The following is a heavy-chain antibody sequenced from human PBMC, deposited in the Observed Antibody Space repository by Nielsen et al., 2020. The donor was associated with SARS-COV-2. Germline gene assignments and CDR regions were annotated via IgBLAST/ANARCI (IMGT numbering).Heavy chain of an antibody. D-gene: IGHD2-2*02. J-gene: IGHJ6*02. CDR3: ARIPDCSSTSCYNDGMDV. V-gene: IGHV1-2*06. CDR2: INPNSGGT. Sequence: WVRQAPGQGLEWMGRINPNSGGTNYAQKFQGRVTMTRDTSISTAYMELSRLRSDDTAVYYCARIPDCSSTSCYNDGMDVRGQGTTVTVSS.